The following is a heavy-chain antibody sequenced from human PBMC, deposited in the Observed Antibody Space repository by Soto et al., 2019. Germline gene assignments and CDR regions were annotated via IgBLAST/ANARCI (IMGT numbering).Heavy chain of an antibody. D-gene: IGHD4-17*01. CDR2: ISSRGTDI. CDR3: ATLGRADYPTLAA. CDR1: GFLFSTST. J-gene: IGHJ5*02. V-gene: IGHV3-30*14. Sequence: PGGSLRLSCEASGFLFSTSTLNWVRRAPGKGLEWVAEISSRGTDIYYADSVKGRFTISRDNSKNTLYLLLDRVKSDDTAVYFCATLGRADYPTLAAWGQGTLVTVSS.